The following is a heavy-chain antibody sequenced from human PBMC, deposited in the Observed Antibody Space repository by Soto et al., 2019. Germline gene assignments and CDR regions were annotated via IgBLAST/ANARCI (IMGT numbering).Heavy chain of an antibody. D-gene: IGHD2-15*01. V-gene: IGHV4-39*01. CDR3: ARQGLLTSGYCSGGSCYYFDY. J-gene: IGHJ4*02. CDR1: GGSISSSSYY. Sequence: GSLRLSCTVSGGSISSSSYYWGWIRQPPGKGLEWIGSIYYSGSTYYNPSLKSRVTISVDTSKNQFSLKLSSVTAADTAVYYCARQGLLTSGYCSGGSCYYFDYWGQGTLVTVSS. CDR2: IYYSGST.